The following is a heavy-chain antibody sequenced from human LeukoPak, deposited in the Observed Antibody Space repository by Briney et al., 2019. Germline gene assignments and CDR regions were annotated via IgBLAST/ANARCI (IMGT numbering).Heavy chain of an antibody. CDR1: GFTFSSYT. CDR3: AKEGKKRGYNYGYVVDY. Sequence: VGSLRLSCAASGFTFSSYTMTRVRQAPGKGLEWVSTISGNGGSTYYADSVKGRFTISRDNSKNISYLQMNSLRAEDTAIYYCAKEGKKRGYNYGYVVDYWGQGTLVTVSS. D-gene: IGHD5-18*01. J-gene: IGHJ4*02. CDR2: ISGNGGST. V-gene: IGHV3-23*01.